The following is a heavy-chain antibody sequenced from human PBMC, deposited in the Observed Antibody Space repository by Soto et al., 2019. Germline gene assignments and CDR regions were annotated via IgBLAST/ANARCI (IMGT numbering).Heavy chain of an antibody. D-gene: IGHD1-1*01. CDR1: GGSISSGDYS. CDR3: ARDQLEGNWFDP. CDR2: IYHSGST. Sequence: QLQLQESGSGLVKPSQTLSLTCAVSGGSISSGDYSWNWIRQPLGKGLEWIGYIYHSGSTYYNPSLKSRVTVSVNKSKNQFSLKLTSVPAADTAVYYCARDQLEGNWFDPWGQGRLETVS. J-gene: IGHJ5*02. V-gene: IGHV4-30-2*01.